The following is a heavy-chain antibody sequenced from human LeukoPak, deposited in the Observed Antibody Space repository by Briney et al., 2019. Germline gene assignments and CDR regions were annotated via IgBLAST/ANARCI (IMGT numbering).Heavy chain of an antibody. V-gene: IGHV4-59*01. CDR1: GGSFSGYY. CDR3: ARGAYCSGGSCYGDDAFDI. D-gene: IGHD2-15*01. J-gene: IGHJ3*02. Sequence: SETLSLTCAVYGGSFSGYYWSWIRQPPGKGLEWIGYIYYSGSTNYNPSLKSRVTISVDTSKNQFSLKLSSVTAADTAVYYCARGAYCSGGSCYGDDAFDIWGQGTMVTVSS. CDR2: IYYSGST.